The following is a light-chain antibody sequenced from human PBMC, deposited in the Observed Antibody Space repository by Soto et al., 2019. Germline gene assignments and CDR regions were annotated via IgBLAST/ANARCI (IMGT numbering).Light chain of an antibody. Sequence: QSALTQPPSVSGALGQRITSSCTGNSSNIGAGYDVHWYQQLPGTAPKVLIYANRNRPAGVPDRFSASKSGTSGSLAITGLQAEDEADYYCQSYDSSMSGYVFGSGTKLTVL. J-gene: IGLJ1*01. CDR2: ANR. V-gene: IGLV1-40*01. CDR3: QSYDSSMSGYV. CDR1: SSNIGAGYD.